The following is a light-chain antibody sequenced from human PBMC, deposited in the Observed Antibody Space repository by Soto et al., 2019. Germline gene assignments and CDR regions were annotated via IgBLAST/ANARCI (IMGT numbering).Light chain of an antibody. CDR2: SNN. CDR3: AAWDDSLNGVV. J-gene: IGLJ2*01. V-gene: IGLV1-44*01. Sequence: QSVLTQPPSASATPGRSVTISCSGSSSNIGSNTVNWYQQLPGMAPKLLIYSNNQRPSGVPNRFSGSKSGTSTSLAISGLQSEDEADYFCAAWDDSLNGVVFGGGTKVTVL. CDR1: SSNIGSNT.